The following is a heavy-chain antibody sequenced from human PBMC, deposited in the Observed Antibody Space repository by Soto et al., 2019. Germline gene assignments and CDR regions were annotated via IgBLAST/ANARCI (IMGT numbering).Heavy chain of an antibody. CDR3: TKXXXXXXWGVDF. D-gene: IGHD2-8*01. V-gene: IGHV3-48*02. Sequence: EVQLVESGGGLVQPGGSLRLSCVASGFMFDSYAMNWVRQXPGXXXEWVSYISPGGDRIYYAESLKGRITISRDNARNSLSLQMNILSDEDXXVXXCTKXXXXXXWGVDFWGQGTLVTVSS. CDR1: GFMFDSYA. J-gene: IGHJ4*02. CDR2: ISPGGDRI.